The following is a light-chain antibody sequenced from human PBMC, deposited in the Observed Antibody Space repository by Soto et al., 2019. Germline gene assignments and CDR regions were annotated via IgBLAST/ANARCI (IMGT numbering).Light chain of an antibody. CDR2: DTS. CDR1: TGAVTSGHY. V-gene: IGLV7-46*01. J-gene: IGLJ2*01. Sequence: QAVVTQEPSLTVSPGGTVTLTCGSSTGAVTSGHYPYWFQQKPGQAPRTLIYDTSNKHSWTPARFSGSLLGGNAALTLSGAQAEVEAKYHGLLAYSGARVFGGGTKLTVL. CDR3: LLAYSGARV.